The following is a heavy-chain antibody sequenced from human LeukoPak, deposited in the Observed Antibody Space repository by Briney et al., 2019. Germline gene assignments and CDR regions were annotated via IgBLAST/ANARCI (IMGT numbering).Heavy chain of an antibody. CDR3: ALGITMIVAPDAFDI. Sequence: GASVKVSCKASGYTFTSYGISWVRQAPGQGLEWMGWISAYNGNTNYAQKLQGRVTMTTDTSTSTAYMELRSLRSDDTAVYYFALGITMIVAPDAFDIWGQGTMVTVSS. CDR1: GYTFTSYG. CDR2: ISAYNGNT. V-gene: IGHV1-18*01. D-gene: IGHD3-22*01. J-gene: IGHJ3*02.